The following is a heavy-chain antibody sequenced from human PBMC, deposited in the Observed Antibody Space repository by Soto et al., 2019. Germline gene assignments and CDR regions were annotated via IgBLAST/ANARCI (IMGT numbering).Heavy chain of an antibody. J-gene: IGHJ4*02. CDR2: IYHSGST. Sequence: QVQLQESGPGLVKPSETLSLTCTVSGDSISSYYWSWIRQPPGKGLEWIGMIYHSGSTNYSPSLKSRVTISVDTSKNQFSLKLTSVTAADTAVYSCARHYCRGGSCYLDYWGQGTLVTVSS. CDR1: GDSISSYY. D-gene: IGHD2-15*01. V-gene: IGHV4-59*08. CDR3: ARHYCRGGSCYLDY.